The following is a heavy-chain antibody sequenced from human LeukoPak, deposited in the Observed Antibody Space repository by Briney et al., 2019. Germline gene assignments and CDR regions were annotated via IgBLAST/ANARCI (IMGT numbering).Heavy chain of an antibody. Sequence: SVKLSCKASGGTFSSYAISWVRQAPGQGLEWMGRIIRILGIANYAQKFQGRVTITADKSTSTAYMELSSLRSEDTAVYYCARDPYVVVPAAMRYFDYWGQGTLVTVSS. V-gene: IGHV1-69*04. CDR2: IIRILGIA. J-gene: IGHJ4*02. CDR1: GGTFSSYA. CDR3: ARDPYVVVPAAMRYFDY. D-gene: IGHD2-2*01.